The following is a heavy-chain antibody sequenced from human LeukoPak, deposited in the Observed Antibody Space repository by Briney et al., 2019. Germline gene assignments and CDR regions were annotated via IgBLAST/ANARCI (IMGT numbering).Heavy chain of an antibody. CDR2: IYYSGST. CDR3: AREKSGSYYENFDY. CDR1: GGSISSGDYY. Sequence: SETLSLTCTVSGGSISSGDYYWSWIRQPPGKGLEWIGYIYYSGSTYYNPSLKSRVTISLDTSKKQFSLKLSSVTAADTAVYYCAREKSGSYYENFDYWGQGTPVTVSS. J-gene: IGHJ4*02. V-gene: IGHV4-30-4*01. D-gene: IGHD3-10*01.